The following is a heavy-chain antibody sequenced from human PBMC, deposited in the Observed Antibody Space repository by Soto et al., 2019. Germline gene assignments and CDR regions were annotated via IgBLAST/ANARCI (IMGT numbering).Heavy chain of an antibody. D-gene: IGHD5-18*01. J-gene: IGHJ4*02. CDR2: ISYDGSNK. CDR3: ARDSGGYSYGYHYFDY. CDR1: GFTFSSYA. V-gene: IGHV3-30-3*01. Sequence: GGSLRLSCAASGFTFSSYAMHWVRQAPGKGLEWVAVISYDGSNKYYADSVKGRFTISRDNSKNTLYLQMNSLRAEDTAVYYCARDSGGYSYGYHYFDYWGQGTLVTVS.